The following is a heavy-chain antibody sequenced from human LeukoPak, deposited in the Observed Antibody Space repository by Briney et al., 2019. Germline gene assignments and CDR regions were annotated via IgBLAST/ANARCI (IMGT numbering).Heavy chain of an antibody. CDR2: INWNGGST. CDR1: GFTFDDYG. D-gene: IGHD6-19*01. V-gene: IGHV3-20*04. CDR3: ARESYSSGYYYYMDV. J-gene: IGHJ6*03. Sequence: PGGSLRLSCAASGFTFDDYGMSWVRQAPGKGLEWVSGINWNGGSTGYADSVKGRFTNSRDNAKNSLYLQMNSLRAEDTALYYCARESYSSGYYYYMDVWGKGTTVTVSS.